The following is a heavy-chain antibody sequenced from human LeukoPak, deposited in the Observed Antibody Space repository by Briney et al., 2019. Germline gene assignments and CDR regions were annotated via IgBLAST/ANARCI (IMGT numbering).Heavy chain of an antibody. V-gene: IGHV3-53*01. CDR2: IYSGGST. D-gene: IGHD4-11*01. J-gene: IGHJ4*02. Sequence: PGGSLRIFCTASGFSVSSNYMSWVRQAPGKGLEWVSVIYSGGSTDYADSVKGRFTISRDNSKNTVYLQMNSLRAEDTAIYYCARGTVTIGYFDYWGQGTLVTVSS. CDR1: GFSVSSNY. CDR3: ARGTVTIGYFDY.